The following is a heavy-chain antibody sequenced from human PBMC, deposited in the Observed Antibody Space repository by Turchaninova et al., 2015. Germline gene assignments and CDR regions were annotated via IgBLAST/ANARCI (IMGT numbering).Heavy chain of an antibody. CDR3: AHVRDPRSWSLGS. V-gene: IGHV3-15*07. Sequence: AGLHWVRQVPGKGLGWLCSIKSKGSGRATDYAAPVGGRFTISRDDSQNTLYLQMNSLKIEDTAIYYCAHVRDPRSWSLGSWGQGTLVTVSS. J-gene: IGHJ5*02. D-gene: IGHD6-13*01. CDR2: IKSKGSGRAT. CDR1: AG.